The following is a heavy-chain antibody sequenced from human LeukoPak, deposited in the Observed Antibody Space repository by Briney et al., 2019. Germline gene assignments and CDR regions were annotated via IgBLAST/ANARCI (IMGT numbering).Heavy chain of an antibody. Sequence: PGGSLRLSCAASGFGFSRYWMHWVRQAPGKGLVWVSRVSSDGTTTTYADSVQGRFTVSRDNAKNTLFLQMNDLRPEDTAVYFCARERDPSRCASSSPDYWGQETLVTVSS. CDR3: ARERDPSRCASSSPDY. D-gene: IGHD6-6*01. CDR2: VSSDGTTT. CDR1: GFGFSRYW. V-gene: IGHV3-74*01. J-gene: IGHJ4*02.